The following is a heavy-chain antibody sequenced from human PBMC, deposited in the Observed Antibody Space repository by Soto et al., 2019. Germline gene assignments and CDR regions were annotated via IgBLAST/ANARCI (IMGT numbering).Heavy chain of an antibody. CDR1: GFSVSGWY. Sequence: EVQLVESGGGLVQPGGAARLSCAASGFSVSGWYMDWVRQAPGKGLEWVARLKDSSQNYATEYAASVKGRFTVSRHPSQNSMXLXXNXXXXXXTXXXXCAREGDARWLDSWGQGTLVTVS. CDR2: LKDSSQNYAT. CDR3: AREGDARWLDS. D-gene: IGHD1-26*01. V-gene: IGHV3-72*01. J-gene: IGHJ5*01.